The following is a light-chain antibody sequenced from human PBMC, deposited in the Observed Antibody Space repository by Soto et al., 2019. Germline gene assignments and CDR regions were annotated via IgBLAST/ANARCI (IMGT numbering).Light chain of an antibody. CDR3: QQYDSSPKT. J-gene: IGKJ1*01. V-gene: IGKV3-20*01. CDR1: QSVSSSY. CDR2: GAS. Sequence: EIVLTQSPGTLYLSPGERATLSCRASQSVSSSYLAWYQQKPRQAPRLLIYGASSRATGIPDRFSGSGSGTDFTLTISRLEPEDFAVYYCQQYDSSPKTFGQGTKVEIK.